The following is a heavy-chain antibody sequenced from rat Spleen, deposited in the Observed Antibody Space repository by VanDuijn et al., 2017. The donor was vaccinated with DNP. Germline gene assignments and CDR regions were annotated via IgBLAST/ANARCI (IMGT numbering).Heavy chain of an antibody. CDR2: IINTGGNT. CDR3: ARVATRYFAY. J-gene: IGHJ3*01. D-gene: IGHD1-3*01. V-gene: IGHV5-31*01. CDR1: GFTFSSYW. Sequence: EVQLVESGGGLMQPGKSLKLSCVASGFTFSSYWMYWIRQTPGKGLEWIASIINTGGNTYYPDSVKGRFTISRNNAKSTLYLQMDSLRSEDTATYYCARVATRYFAYWGQGTLVTVSS.